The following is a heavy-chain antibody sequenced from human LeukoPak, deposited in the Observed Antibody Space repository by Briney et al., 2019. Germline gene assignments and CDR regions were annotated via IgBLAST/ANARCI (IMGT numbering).Heavy chain of an antibody. CDR3: ARDVLLPYYWGYFQH. CDR2: IKQDGSEK. CDR1: GFTFSSYW. Sequence: GGSLRLSCAASGFTFSSYWMSWVRQAPGKGLEWVANIKQDGSEKYYVDSVKGRFTISRDNAKNSLYLQMNSLRAEDTAVYYCARDVLLPYYWGYFQHWGQGTLVTVSS. D-gene: IGHD1-26*01. J-gene: IGHJ1*01. V-gene: IGHV3-7*03.